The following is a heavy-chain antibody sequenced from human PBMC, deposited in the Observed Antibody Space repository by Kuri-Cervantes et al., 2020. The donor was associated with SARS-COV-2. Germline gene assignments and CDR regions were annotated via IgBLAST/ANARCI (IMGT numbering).Heavy chain of an antibody. CDR3: ATGSYYVAYDY. V-gene: IGHV4-59*01. J-gene: IGHJ4*02. CDR2: LYYSGST. CDR1: GGSFSGYY. D-gene: IGHD1-26*01. Sequence: GSLRLSCAVYGGSFSGYYWSWIRQPPGKGLEWIGYLYYSGSTNYNPSLKSRVTISLDTSKNQFSLKLSSVTAADTAVYYCATGSYYVAYDYWGQGTLVTVSS.